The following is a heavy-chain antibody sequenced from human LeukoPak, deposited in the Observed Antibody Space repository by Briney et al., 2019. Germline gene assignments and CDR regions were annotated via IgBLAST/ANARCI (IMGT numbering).Heavy chain of an antibody. CDR3: AKFEGATIPGWFNDY. CDR1: EFIFSDYA. CDR2: IDKTTYPT. J-gene: IGHJ4*02. V-gene: IGHV3-23*05. Sequence: GGSLRLSCAASEFIFSDYAMGWVRQAPGKGLEWVSTIDKTTYPTFYADSVKGRFTISRDNSKNTLYLQMNSLRTEDTAVYSCAKFEGATIPGWFNDYWGQGILVTVSS. D-gene: IGHD6-19*01.